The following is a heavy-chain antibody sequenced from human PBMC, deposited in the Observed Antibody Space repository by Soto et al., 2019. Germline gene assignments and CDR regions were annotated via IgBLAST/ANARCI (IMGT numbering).Heavy chain of an antibody. Sequence: QVQLQESGPGLVKPSQTLSLTCTVSGGYISSGGYYWSWIRQHPGKGLEWIGYIYYSGSTYYNPSLKSRVTISVDTSKNQFSLKLSSVTAADTAVYDCARYLGHGDYVRAFDIWGQWTMVTASA. CDR1: GGYISSGGYY. CDR2: IYYSGST. J-gene: IGHJ3*02. CDR3: ARYLGHGDYVRAFDI. D-gene: IGHD4-17*01. V-gene: IGHV4-31*03.